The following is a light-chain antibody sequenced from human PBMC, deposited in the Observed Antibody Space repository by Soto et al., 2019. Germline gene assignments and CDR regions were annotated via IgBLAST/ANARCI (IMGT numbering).Light chain of an antibody. CDR3: VLYMGRGISM. CDR2: NTN. Sequence: QAVVTQEPSFSVSPGGTVTLTCGLTSGSVSTSNYASWYQQTPGQAPRTLIVNTNTRSSGVPGRFSGSILGNKAALTITGAQADDESDYYCVLYMGRGISMFGGGTKVTV. J-gene: IGLJ3*02. CDR1: SGSVSTSNY. V-gene: IGLV8-61*01.